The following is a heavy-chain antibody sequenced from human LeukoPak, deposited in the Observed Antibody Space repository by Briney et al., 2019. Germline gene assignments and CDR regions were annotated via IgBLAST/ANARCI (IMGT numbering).Heavy chain of an antibody. Sequence: SETLSLTCAVSGYSSSSGYYWGWIRQPPGKGLEWIGSIYHSESTYYNPSLKSRVTISVDTSKNPFSLKLSSVTAADTAVYYCARDRTYYYGSGSYYAFDIWGQGTMVTVSS. CDR3: ARDRTYYYGSGSYYAFDI. CDR1: GYSSSSGYY. V-gene: IGHV4-38-2*02. D-gene: IGHD3-10*01. CDR2: IYHSEST. J-gene: IGHJ3*02.